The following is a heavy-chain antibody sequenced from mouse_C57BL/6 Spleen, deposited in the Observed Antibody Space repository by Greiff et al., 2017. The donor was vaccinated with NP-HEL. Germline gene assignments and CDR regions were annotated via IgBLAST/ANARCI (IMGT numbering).Heavy chain of an antibody. Sequence: QVQLQQPGAELVMPGASVKLSCKASGYTFTSYWMHWVKQRPGQGLEWIGEIDPSDSYTNYNQKFKGKSTLTVDKSASTAYMQLSSLTSEDSAVYYWARRGDYDYFDYWGQGTTLTVSS. CDR1: GYTFTSYW. D-gene: IGHD2-4*01. CDR2: IDPSDSYT. CDR3: ARRGDYDYFDY. J-gene: IGHJ2*01. V-gene: IGHV1-69*01.